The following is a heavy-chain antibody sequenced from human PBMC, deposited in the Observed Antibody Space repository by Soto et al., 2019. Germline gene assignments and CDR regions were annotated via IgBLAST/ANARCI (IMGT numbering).Heavy chain of an antibody. J-gene: IGHJ5*02. CDR1: GFTFRRYA. V-gene: IGHV3-23*01. CDR3: AKEADIVVVPSALEA. CDR2: IRGDGDRT. Sequence: QTGGSLRLSCAASGFTFRRYAMTWVRQGPGKGLEWVSGIRGDGDRTYYGDSVKGRFTISRDNSKDPLYLQMNSLRAEDTAVYYCAKEADIVVVPSALEAWGQGTLVTVSS. D-gene: IGHD2-2*01.